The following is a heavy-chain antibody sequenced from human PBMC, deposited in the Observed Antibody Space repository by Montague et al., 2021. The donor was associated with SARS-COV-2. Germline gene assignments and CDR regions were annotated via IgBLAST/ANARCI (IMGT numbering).Heavy chain of an antibody. D-gene: IGHD3-10*01. J-gene: IGHJ5*02. CDR2: INHSGST. V-gene: IGHV4-34*01. CDR3: ARGRPPKVRGVDGFDP. CDR1: GGSFSGYY. Sequence: SETLSLTCAVYGGSFSGYYWCWIRQPPRKGLEWIGEINHSGSTTYNPSLKRRVTISVDTSKNQFSLKLSSVTAAATAVYYCARGRPPKVRGVDGFDPWGQGTLVTVSS.